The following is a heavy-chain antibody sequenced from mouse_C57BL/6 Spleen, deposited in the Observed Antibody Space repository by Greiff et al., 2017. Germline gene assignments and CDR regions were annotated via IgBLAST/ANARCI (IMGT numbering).Heavy chain of an antibody. V-gene: IGHV5-6*01. D-gene: IGHD3-3*01. CDR3: ARQGPKGDDFDY. Sequence: EVKLQESGGDLVKPGGSLKLSCAASGFTFSSYGMSWVRQTPDKRLEWVATISSGGSYTYYPDSVKGRFTISRDNAKNTLYLQMSSLKSEDTAMYYCARQGPKGDDFDYWGQGTTLTVSS. CDR1: GFTFSSYG. CDR2: ISSGGSYT. J-gene: IGHJ2*01.